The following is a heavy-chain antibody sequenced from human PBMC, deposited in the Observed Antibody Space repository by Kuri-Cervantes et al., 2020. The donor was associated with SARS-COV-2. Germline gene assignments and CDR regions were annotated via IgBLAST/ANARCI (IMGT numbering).Heavy chain of an antibody. CDR3: ATSPARVWREGYFDY. J-gene: IGHJ4*02. Sequence: SVKVSCKASGVTFSRSAISWVRQAPGQGLEWIRGIIPSFGTVNYAQKFPGRVTITADELTTTASMERSSLKYEDTAVYYCATSPARVWREGYFDYWGQGTLVTVSS. D-gene: IGHD1-26*01. CDR1: GVTFSRSA. CDR2: IIPSFGTV. V-gene: IGHV1-69*13.